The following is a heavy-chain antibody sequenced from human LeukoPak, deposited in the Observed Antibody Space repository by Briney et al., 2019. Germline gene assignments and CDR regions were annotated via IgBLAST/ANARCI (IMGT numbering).Heavy chain of an antibody. D-gene: IGHD3-22*01. CDR1: GITLSNYG. Sequence: QSGGSLRLSCAVSGITLSNYGMSWVRQAPGKGLEWVAGISDSGGRTNYADSVKGRFTISRDNPKNTLYLQMNSLRPEDTAVYFCAKRGVVIRVILVGFHKEAYYFDSWGQGVLVIVSS. J-gene: IGHJ4*02. CDR2: ISDSGGRT. V-gene: IGHV3-23*01. CDR3: AKRGVVIRVILVGFHKEAYYFDS.